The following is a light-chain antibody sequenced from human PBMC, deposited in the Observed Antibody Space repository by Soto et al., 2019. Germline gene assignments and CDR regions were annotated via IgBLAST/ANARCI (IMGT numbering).Light chain of an antibody. CDR1: QSISSW. Sequence: DIQMTQSPSTLSASVGDRVTITCRASQSISSWLAWYQQKPGKAPKLLIYKASSIESGVPSRISGSGSGTEFTLTISSLQPDDFATYYCQQYNSYSPWTFGQGTKVQIK. CDR3: QQYNSYSPWT. V-gene: IGKV1-5*03. CDR2: KAS. J-gene: IGKJ1*01.